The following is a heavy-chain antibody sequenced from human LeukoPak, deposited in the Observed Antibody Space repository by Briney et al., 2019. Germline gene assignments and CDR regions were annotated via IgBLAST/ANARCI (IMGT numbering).Heavy chain of an antibody. CDR2: IYTSGST. J-gene: IGHJ4*02. V-gene: IGHV4-4*07. CDR3: ARGQQLSLALDYFDY. CDR1: GGSISSYY. Sequence: SETLPVTCTVSGGSISSYYWSWIRQPAGKGLEWIGRIYTSGSTNYNPSLKSRVTMSVDTSKNQFSLKLSSVTAADTAVYYCARGQQLSLALDYFDYWGQGTLVTVSP. D-gene: IGHD6-13*01.